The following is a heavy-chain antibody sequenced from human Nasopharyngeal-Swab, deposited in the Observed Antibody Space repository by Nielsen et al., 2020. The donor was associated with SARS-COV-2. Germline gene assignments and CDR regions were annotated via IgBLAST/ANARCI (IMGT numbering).Heavy chain of an antibody. J-gene: IGHJ5*02. CDR2: ISGSGGST. Sequence: WIRQPPGKGLEWVSAISGSGGSTYYADSVKGRFTISRDNSKNTLYLQMNSLRAEDTAVYYCAKCRSCTSCMRMGGAWNWFDPWGQGTLVTVSS. V-gene: IGHV3-23*01. D-gene: IGHD2-2*01. CDR3: AKCRSCTSCMRMGGAWNWFDP.